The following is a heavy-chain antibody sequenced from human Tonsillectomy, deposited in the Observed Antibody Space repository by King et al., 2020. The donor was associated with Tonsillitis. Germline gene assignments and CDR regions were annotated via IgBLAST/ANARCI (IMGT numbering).Heavy chain of an antibody. J-gene: IGHJ3*02. V-gene: IGHV4-59*01. D-gene: IGHD3-16*02. Sequence: QLQESGPGLVKPSETLSLTCTVSVGSISSYYWSWIRQPPGKGLEWIGYIYYSGSPNYNPSLKSRVTISVDTSKNQFSLKLSSVTAADTAVYYCARGLSMITFGGVISIDAFDIWGQGTMVTVSS. CDR3: ARGLSMITFGGVISIDAFDI. CDR1: VGSISSYY. CDR2: IYYSGSP.